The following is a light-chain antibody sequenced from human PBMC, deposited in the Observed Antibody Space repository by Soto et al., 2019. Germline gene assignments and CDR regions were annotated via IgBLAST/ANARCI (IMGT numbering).Light chain of an antibody. CDR1: QSISTW. CDR3: QQYINRWT. V-gene: IGKV1-5*03. J-gene: IGKJ1*01. Sequence: DIQLTQSPSTLSASVGDRVTITCRASQSISTWLAWYQQKPGKAPKLMSYKASSLESGVPSRCSGSGSGTEFTLTISSLQPDAFATYYCQQYINRWTFGQGTKVEIK. CDR2: KAS.